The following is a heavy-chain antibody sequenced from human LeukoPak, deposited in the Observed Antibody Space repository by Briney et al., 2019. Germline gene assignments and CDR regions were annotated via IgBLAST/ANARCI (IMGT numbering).Heavy chain of an antibody. CDR2: INPSGGST. J-gene: IGHJ6*03. CDR3: ARDRGLVDFYYMDV. V-gene: IGHV1-46*01. CDR1: GYTFTSYY. Sequence: GASVKVSCKASGYTFTSYYMHWVRQAPGQGLEWMVIINPSGGSTSYAQKFQGRVTMTTDTSTSTAYMELRSLRSDDTAVYYCARDRGLVDFYYMDVWGKGTSVTVSS. D-gene: IGHD6-19*01.